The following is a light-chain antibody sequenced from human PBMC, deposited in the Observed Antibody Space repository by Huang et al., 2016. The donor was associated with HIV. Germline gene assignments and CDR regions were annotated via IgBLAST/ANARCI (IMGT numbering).Light chain of an antibody. CDR1: RSVSSN. CDR2: GSS. V-gene: IGKV3-15*01. CDR3: QQYNNWLLS. Sequence: IVMTQSPATLSASPGERVTVSCRANRSVSSNLAWYQQRPGQAPRLLIYGSSTRAPGIPARVSGSGSGTDFSLTISSLQSEDFALYYCQQYNNWLLSFGGGTRVDI. J-gene: IGKJ4*01.